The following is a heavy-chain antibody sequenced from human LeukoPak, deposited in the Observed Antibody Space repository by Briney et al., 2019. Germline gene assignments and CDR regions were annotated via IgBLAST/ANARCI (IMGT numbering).Heavy chain of an antibody. Sequence: SETLSLTCAVYGGSFSGYYWSWIRQPPGKGLEWIGEINHSGSTNYNPSLKSRVTISVDTSKNQFSLKLSSVTAADTAVYYCARGGPEWLLVFYYYYYMDVWGKGTTVTVSS. CDR3: ARGGPEWLLVFYYYYYMDV. CDR2: INHSGST. V-gene: IGHV4-34*01. D-gene: IGHD3-3*01. J-gene: IGHJ6*03. CDR1: GGSFSGYY.